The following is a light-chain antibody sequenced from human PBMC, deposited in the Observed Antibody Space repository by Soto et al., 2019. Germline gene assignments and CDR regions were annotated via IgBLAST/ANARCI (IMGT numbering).Light chain of an antibody. CDR2: DAS. Sequence: DIQMTQSPSTLSASVGDRVTITCRASQTIDNWLAWYQQKPVKAPKLLIYDASRLESGVPSRFSGSGSGTDFTLTLTGLQPDDFATYSCQQFGTFFGTFGPGTRVEIK. CDR3: QQFGTFFGT. CDR1: QTIDNW. J-gene: IGKJ1*01. V-gene: IGKV1-5*01.